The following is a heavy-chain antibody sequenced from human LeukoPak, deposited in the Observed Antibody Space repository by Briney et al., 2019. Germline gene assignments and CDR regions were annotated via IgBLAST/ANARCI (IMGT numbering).Heavy chain of an antibody. D-gene: IGHD1-26*01. CDR2: IIPIFGTA. CDR3: ARNGAIVGATGGAFDI. V-gene: IGHV1-69*13. J-gene: IGHJ3*02. CDR1: GGTFSSYA. Sequence: SVKVSCKASGGTFSSYAISWVRQAPGQGLEWMGGIIPIFGTANYAQKFQGRVTITADESTSTAYMELSSLRSEDTAVYYCARNGAIVGATGGAFDIWGQGTMVTVSS.